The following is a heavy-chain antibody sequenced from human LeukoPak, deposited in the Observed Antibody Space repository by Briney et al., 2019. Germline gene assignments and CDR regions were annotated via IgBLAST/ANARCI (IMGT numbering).Heavy chain of an antibody. Sequence: PGGSLRLSCAASGFTFSSYSMNWVRQAPGKGLEWVSSISSSSSYIYYADSVKGRFTISRDNAKNSLYLQMNSLRAEDTAVYYCARDWHYYGSGSYLYYFDYRGQGTLVTVSS. CDR1: GFTFSSYS. CDR3: ARDWHYYGSGSYLYYFDY. CDR2: ISSSSSYI. V-gene: IGHV3-21*01. J-gene: IGHJ4*02. D-gene: IGHD3-10*01.